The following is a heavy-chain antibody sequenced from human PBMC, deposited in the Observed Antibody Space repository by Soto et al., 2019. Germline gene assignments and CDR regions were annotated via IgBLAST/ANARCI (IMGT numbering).Heavy chain of an antibody. CDR1: GDPIIGYY. CDR3: AKGSFRSGGYYSDFDY. J-gene: IGHJ4*02. D-gene: IGHD3-10*01. V-gene: IGHV4-59*01. Sequence: PXETLSLTCTVSGDPIIGYYWGWIRQPPGKGLEWIGYIYYTGSTNYNPSLKSRVTISVDTSKNQFSLKLSSVTAADTAVYYRAKGSFRSGGYYSDFDYWGQGTLVTVSS. CDR2: IYYTGST.